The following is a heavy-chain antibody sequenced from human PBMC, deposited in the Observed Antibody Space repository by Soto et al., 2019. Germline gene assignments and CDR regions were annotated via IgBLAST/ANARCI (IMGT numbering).Heavy chain of an antibody. Sequence: PGESLKISCKGSGYSFTSYWIGWVRQMPGKGLEWIGIIYSGDSDTRYSPSFQGLVTISADKSISTAYLQWSELEASDTAMYYCARVYYDILTGYSYYYYGMDVWGQGTTVTVSS. J-gene: IGHJ6*02. CDR3: ARVYYDILTGYSYYYYGMDV. CDR1: GYSFTSYW. D-gene: IGHD3-9*01. CDR2: IYSGDSDT. V-gene: IGHV5-51*01.